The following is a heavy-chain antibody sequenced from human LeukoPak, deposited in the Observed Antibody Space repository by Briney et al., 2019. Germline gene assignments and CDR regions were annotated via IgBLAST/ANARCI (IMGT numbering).Heavy chain of an antibody. Sequence: PGRSLRLSCAASGFTFSSYGMHWVRQAPGKGLEWVAVIWYDGSNKYYADSVKGRFTISRDNSKNTLYLQMNSLRAEDTAVYYCAREGQGGGSFDYWGQGTLVTVSP. CDR1: GFTFSSYG. CDR3: AREGQGGGSFDY. D-gene: IGHD2-15*01. CDR2: IWYDGSNK. V-gene: IGHV3-33*01. J-gene: IGHJ4*02.